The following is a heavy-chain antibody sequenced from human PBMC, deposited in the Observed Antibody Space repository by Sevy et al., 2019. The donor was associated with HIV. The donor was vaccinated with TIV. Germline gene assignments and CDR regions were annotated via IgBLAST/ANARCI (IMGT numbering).Heavy chain of an antibody. CDR3: ARAYGGYSYGSYYYGMDV. CDR1: GFTFSSYW. Sequence: GGSLRLSCAASGFTFSSYWMSWVRQAPGKGLEWVANIKQDGSEKYYVDSVKGRFTISRDNAKNSLCLQMNSLRAEDTAVYYCARAYGGYSYGSYYYGMDVWGQGTTVTVSS. J-gene: IGHJ6*02. V-gene: IGHV3-7*01. CDR2: IKQDGSEK. D-gene: IGHD5-18*01.